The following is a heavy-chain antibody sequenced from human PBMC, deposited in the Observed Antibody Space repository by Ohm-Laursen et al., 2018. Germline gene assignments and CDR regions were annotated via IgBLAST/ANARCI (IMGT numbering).Heavy chain of an antibody. CDR2: INHSGST. CDR3: ARDRIAYCPTTSCDNFGMDV. Sequence: SETLSLTCTISGGAISSYYWSWIRQPPGKGLEWIGYINHSGSTNYNPSLKSRLTISVDTSKNQFSLKLTSVTAADTAVYYCARDRIAYCPTTSCDNFGMDVWGQGTTVTVSS. V-gene: IGHV4-59*01. D-gene: IGHD2-2*01. J-gene: IGHJ6*02. CDR1: GGAISSYY.